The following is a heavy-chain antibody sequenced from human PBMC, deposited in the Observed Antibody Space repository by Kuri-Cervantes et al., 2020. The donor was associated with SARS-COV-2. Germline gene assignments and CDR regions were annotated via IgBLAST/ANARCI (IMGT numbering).Heavy chain of an antibody. D-gene: IGHD2-15*01. J-gene: IGHJ4*02. Sequence: GESLKISCAASGFTFSSYSMNWVRQAPGKGLEWVSSISSGSSYIYYADSVKGRFTISRDNAKNSLYLQMNSLRAEDTAVYYCARSLQVVALWGQGTLVTVSS. CDR1: GFTFSSYS. V-gene: IGHV3-21*01. CDR2: ISSGSSYI. CDR3: ARSLQVVAL.